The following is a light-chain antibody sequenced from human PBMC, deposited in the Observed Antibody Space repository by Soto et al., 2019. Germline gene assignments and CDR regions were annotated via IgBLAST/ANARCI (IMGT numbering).Light chain of an antibody. J-gene: IGKJ2*01. V-gene: IGKV3-15*01. Sequence: EIVMTQSPATLSLSPGERAALSCRASQSINSELAWYQQKPDQPPRLLIYGASTRATGVPARFTGSESGSEFTLTISGLQSEDFAVYYYQQGHNWPLTLGQGTRLEI. CDR1: QSINSE. CDR2: GAS. CDR3: QQGHNWPLT.